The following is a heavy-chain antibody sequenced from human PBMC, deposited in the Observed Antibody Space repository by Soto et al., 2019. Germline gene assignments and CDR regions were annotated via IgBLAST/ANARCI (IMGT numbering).Heavy chain of an antibody. J-gene: IGHJ6*02. D-gene: IGHD4-4*01. Sequence: EVQLLESGGGLVQPGGSLRLSCAASGFTFSSYAMSWVRQAPGKGLEWVSDISGKGGSTNYADSVKGRFTISRDNSKNTLFLQMNSLRAEDTAVYYCAKGGRTSVTGAHYYCGMDVWGQGTTVTVSS. CDR3: AKGGRTSVTGAHYYCGMDV. V-gene: IGHV3-23*01. CDR1: GFTFSSYA. CDR2: ISGKGGST.